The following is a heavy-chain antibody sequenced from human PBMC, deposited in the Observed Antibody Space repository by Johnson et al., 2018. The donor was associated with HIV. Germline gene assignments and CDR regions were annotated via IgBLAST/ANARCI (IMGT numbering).Heavy chain of an antibody. CDR2: IRSKANNYAT. CDR1: GFFFSGSA. V-gene: IGHV3-73*01. CDR3: SYAFDI. Sequence: VYLVESGGGVVRPGGSLKLSCAASGFFFSGSAMHWVRQASGKGLEWVGRIRSKANNYATTYAASLKGRFTISRDDSKNTAYLQMNSLKTEDTAVYYCSYAFDIWGQGTMVTVSS. J-gene: IGHJ3*02.